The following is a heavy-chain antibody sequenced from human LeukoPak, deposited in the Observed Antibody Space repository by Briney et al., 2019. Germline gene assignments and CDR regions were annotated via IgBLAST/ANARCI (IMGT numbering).Heavy chain of an antibody. V-gene: IGHV4-4*07. CDR1: GGSMNSYY. CDR2: IYTRGST. CDR3: ARTTEGYCRGTTCYYYYYYMNV. J-gene: IGHJ6*03. Sequence: PSETLSLTCTVSGGSMNSYYWSWIRQPAGEGLEWIGRIYTRGSTNYNPSLKSRVTISVDTSKNEFSLKLSSVTAADTAVYYCARTTEGYCRGTTCYYYYYYMNVWGKGTTVTVSS. D-gene: IGHD2-2*01.